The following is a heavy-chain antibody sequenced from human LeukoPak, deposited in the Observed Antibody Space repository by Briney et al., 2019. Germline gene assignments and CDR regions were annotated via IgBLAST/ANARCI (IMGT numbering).Heavy chain of an antibody. Sequence: GGSLRLSCTASGFTFSSYAMSWVRQAPGKGLEWVSAISGSGGSTYYADSVKGRFTISRDNSKNTLYLQMNSLRAEDTAVYYCATLTSTVYNFDYWGQGTLVTVSS. CDR3: ATLTSTVYNFDY. CDR1: GFTFSSYA. V-gene: IGHV3-23*01. J-gene: IGHJ4*02. D-gene: IGHD1-14*01. CDR2: ISGSGGST.